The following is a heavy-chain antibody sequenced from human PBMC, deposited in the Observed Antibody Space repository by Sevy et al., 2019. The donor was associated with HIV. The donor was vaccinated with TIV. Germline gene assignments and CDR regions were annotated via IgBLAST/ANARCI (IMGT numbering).Heavy chain of an antibody. CDR3: AREGWSTMIVVVTSDAFDI. D-gene: IGHD3-22*01. V-gene: IGHV3-7*03. CDR2: IKQDGSEK. CDR1: GFTFSSYW. Sequence: GGSLRLSCAASGFTFSSYWMSWVRQAPGKGLEWVANIKQDGSEKNYVDSVKGRFTISRDNAKNSLYLQMNSLRAEDTAVYYCAREGWSTMIVVVTSDAFDIWGQGTMVTVSS. J-gene: IGHJ3*02.